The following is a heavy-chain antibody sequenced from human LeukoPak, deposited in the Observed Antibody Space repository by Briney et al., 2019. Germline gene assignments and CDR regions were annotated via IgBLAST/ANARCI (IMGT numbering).Heavy chain of an antibody. J-gene: IGHJ6*03. CDR2: IIPIFGTA. Sequence: GASVKVSCKASGGTFSSYAISWVRQAPGQGLEWMGGIIPIFGTANYAQKFRGRVTVTADESTSTAYMELSSLRSEDTAVYYCARDHYGDVNYYYYYMDVWGKGTTVTVPS. V-gene: IGHV1-69*13. CDR1: GGTFSSYA. D-gene: IGHD4-17*01. CDR3: ARDHYGDVNYYYYYMDV.